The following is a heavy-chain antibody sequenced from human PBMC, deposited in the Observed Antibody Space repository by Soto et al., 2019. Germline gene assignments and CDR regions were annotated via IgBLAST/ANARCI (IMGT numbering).Heavy chain of an antibody. J-gene: IGHJ4*02. CDR2: IIPILGIA. V-gene: IGHV1-69*08. CDR3: ARDSAGYSSSWYRY. Sequence: QVQLVQSGAEVKKPGSSVKVSCKASGGTFSSYTISWVRQAPGQGLEWMGRIIPILGIANYAQKFQGRVTXXAXKXXSTAYMELSSLRSEDTAVYYCARDSAGYSSSWYRYWGQGTLVTVSS. CDR1: GGTFSSYT. D-gene: IGHD6-13*01.